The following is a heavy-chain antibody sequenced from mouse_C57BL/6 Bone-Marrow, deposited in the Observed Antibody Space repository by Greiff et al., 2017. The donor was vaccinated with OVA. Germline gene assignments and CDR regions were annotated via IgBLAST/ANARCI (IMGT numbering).Heavy chain of an antibody. CDR2: IYPRDGST. Sequence: VKVVESDAELGKPGASVKISCKVSGYTFTDHTIHWMKQRPEQGLEWIGYIYPRDGSTKYNEKFKGKATLTADKSSSTAYMQLNSLTSEDSAVYFCARSGDYGHWYFDVWGTGTTVTVSS. CDR1: GYTFTDHT. J-gene: IGHJ1*03. D-gene: IGHD2-4*01. CDR3: ARSGDYGHWYFDV. V-gene: IGHV1-78*01.